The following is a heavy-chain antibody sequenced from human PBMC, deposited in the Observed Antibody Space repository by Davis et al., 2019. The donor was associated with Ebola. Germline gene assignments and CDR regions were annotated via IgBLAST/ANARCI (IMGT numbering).Heavy chain of an antibody. V-gene: IGHV3-23*01. Sequence: GGSLRLSCAASGFTFSSYAMSWVRQAPGKGLEWVSAISGSGGSTYYADSVKGRFTISRDNSKNTLYLQMNSLRGEDTAVYYCARAAFGSHFFDYWGQGTLVTVSS. CDR3: ARAAFGSHFFDY. CDR2: ISGSGGST. J-gene: IGHJ4*02. CDR1: GFTFSSYA. D-gene: IGHD3-3*01.